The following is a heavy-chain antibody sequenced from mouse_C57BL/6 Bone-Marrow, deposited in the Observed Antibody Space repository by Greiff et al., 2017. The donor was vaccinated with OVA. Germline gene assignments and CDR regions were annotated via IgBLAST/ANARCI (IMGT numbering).Heavy chain of an antibody. V-gene: IGHV1-77*01. Sequence: QVQLQQSGAELVKPGASVKISCKASGYTFTDYYINWVKQRPGQGLEWIGKIGPGSGSTSYNAKFQGQGTLTADKSSSTAYMQLSSLTSEDSAVYVCARYPPYSNYEGFAYWGQGTLVTVSA. J-gene: IGHJ3*01. CDR3: ARYPPYSNYEGFAY. D-gene: IGHD2-5*01. CDR2: IGPGSGST. CDR1: GYTFTDYY.